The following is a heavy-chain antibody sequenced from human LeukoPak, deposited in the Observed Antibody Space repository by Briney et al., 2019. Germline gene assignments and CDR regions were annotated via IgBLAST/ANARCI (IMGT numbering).Heavy chain of an antibody. CDR1: GGSISSGDYY. CDR3: HAAAGTGLDY. J-gene: IGHJ4*02. CDR2: IYYSGST. Sequence: SETLSLTCTVSGGSISSGDYYWSWTRQPPGKGLEWIGYIYYSGSTYYNPFLKSRVTISVDTSKNQFSLKLSSVTAADTAVYYCHAAAGTGLDYWGQGTLVTVSS. D-gene: IGHD6-13*01. V-gene: IGHV4-30-4*01.